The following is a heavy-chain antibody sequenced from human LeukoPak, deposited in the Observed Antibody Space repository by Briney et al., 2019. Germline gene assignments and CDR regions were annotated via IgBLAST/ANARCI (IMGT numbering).Heavy chain of an antibody. D-gene: IGHD1-14*01. Sequence: GGSLRLSCAACGFTFSGYALRWVRQALGKGLGWVSIIPYNGGHIYYPDSVKGGFTLSRDSSKNTLYLQMNSLRVEDTAVYYCAKFGYITIGWFNYWGQGTLVTVSS. J-gene: IGHJ4*02. V-gene: IGHV3-23*01. CDR2: IPYNGGHI. CDR1: GFTFSGYA. CDR3: AKFGYITIGWFNY.